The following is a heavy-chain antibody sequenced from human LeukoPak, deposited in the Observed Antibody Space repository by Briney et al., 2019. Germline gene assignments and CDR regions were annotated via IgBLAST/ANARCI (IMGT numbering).Heavy chain of an antibody. CDR3: ARKYSSSWHLDY. CDR2: INHSGST. J-gene: IGHJ4*02. V-gene: IGHV4-34*01. Sequence: RSSETLSLTCAVYGGSFSGYYWSWIRQPPGKGLEWIGEINHSGSTNYNPSLKSRVTISVDTSKNQFSLKLSSVTAADTAVYYCARKYSSSWHLDYWGQGTLVTVSS. CDR1: GGSFSGYY. D-gene: IGHD6-13*01.